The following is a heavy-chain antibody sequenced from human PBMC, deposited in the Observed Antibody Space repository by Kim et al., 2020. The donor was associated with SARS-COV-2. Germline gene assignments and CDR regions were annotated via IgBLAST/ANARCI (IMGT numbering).Heavy chain of an antibody. V-gene: IGHV4-61*01. CDR1: GGSVSSGSYY. J-gene: IGHJ5*02. Sequence: SETLSLTCTVSGGSVSSGSYYWSWIRQPPGKGLEWIGYIYYSGSTNYNPSLKSRVTISVDTSKNQFSLKLSSVTAADTAVYYCASWYQLLYWFDPWGQGTLVTVSS. CDR3: ASWYQLLYWFDP. CDR2: IYYSGST. D-gene: IGHD2-2*01.